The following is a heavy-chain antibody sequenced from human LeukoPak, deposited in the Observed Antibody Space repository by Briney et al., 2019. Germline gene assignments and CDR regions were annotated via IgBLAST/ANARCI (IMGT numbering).Heavy chain of an antibody. CDR2: IYYSGST. D-gene: IGHD1-26*01. CDR1: GGSISSSSYC. Sequence: SETLSLTCTVSGGSISSSSYCWGWIRQPPGKGLEWIGSIYYSGSTYYNPSLKSRVTISVDTSKNQFSLKLSSVTAADTAVYYCARHGQWELIFHYYFDYWGQGTLVTVSS. CDR3: ARHGQWELIFHYYFDY. J-gene: IGHJ4*02. V-gene: IGHV4-39*01.